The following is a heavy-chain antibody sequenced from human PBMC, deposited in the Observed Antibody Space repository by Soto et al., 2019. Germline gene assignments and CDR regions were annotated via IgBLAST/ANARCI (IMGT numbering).Heavy chain of an antibody. Sequence: ASVKVSCKASGYTFTSYATHWVRQAPGQGLEWMGIINPSGGSTSYAQKFQGRVTMTRDTSTSTVYMELSSLRSEDTAVYYCARGGGCRDGYNLRCPRITRGDYFDYWGQGTLVTVSS. CDR3: ARGGGCRDGYNLRCPRITRGDYFDY. CDR2: INPSGGST. V-gene: IGHV1-46*01. CDR1: GYTFTSYA. D-gene: IGHD5-12*01. J-gene: IGHJ4*02.